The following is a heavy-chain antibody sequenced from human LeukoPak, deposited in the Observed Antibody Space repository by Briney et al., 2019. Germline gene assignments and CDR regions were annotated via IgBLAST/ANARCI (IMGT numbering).Heavy chain of an antibody. J-gene: IGHJ4*02. V-gene: IGHV1-18*01. CDR1: GYTFTSYG. D-gene: IGHD2-15*01. Sequence: ASVKVSCKASGYTFTSYGISWVRQAPGQGLEWMGWISAYNGNTNYAQKLQGRVTMTTDTSTSTANMELRSLRSDDTAVYYCARAAGAATPFGYWGQGTLVAVSS. CDR2: ISAYNGNT. CDR3: ARAAGAATPFGY.